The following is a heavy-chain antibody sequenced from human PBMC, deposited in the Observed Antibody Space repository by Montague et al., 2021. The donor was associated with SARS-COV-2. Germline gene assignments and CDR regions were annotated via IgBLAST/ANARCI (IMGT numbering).Heavy chain of an antibody. CDR3: ARGWFSAMIVVVFSCPFDY. D-gene: IGHD3-22*01. J-gene: IGHJ4*03. CDR1: GGSISSSSYY. V-gene: IGHV4-39*07. Sequence: SETLSLTCTVSGGSISSSSYYWGWIRQPPGKGLEWIGSIYYSGSTXYNPSLKSRVTISVDTSKNQFSLKLSSVTAADTAVYYCARGWFSAMIVVVFSCPFDYWGQGTLVTVSS. CDR2: IYYSGST.